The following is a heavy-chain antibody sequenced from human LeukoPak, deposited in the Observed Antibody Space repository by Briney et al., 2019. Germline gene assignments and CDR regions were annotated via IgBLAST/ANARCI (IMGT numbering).Heavy chain of an antibody. D-gene: IGHD1-26*01. Sequence: GGSLRLSCAASGFTFSSYAMHWVRQAPGKGLEWVAVISYDGSNKYYADSVKGRFTISRDNSKNTLYLQMNSLRAEDTAVYYCARDRGLGANTGNDYWGQGALVTVSS. CDR3: ARDRGLGANTGNDY. CDR2: ISYDGSNK. J-gene: IGHJ4*02. V-gene: IGHV3-30*04. CDR1: GFTFSSYA.